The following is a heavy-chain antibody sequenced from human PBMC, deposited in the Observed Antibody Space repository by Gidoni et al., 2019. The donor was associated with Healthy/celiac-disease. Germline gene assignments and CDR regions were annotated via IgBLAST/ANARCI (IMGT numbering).Heavy chain of an antibody. V-gene: IGHV3-23*01. D-gene: IGHD6-13*01. J-gene: IGHJ3*02. CDR3: AKSKGAAADAFVI. CDR1: GFPFSSYA. CDR2: ISGSGGST. Sequence: EVQLLESGGGLVQPGGLLRLSCAASGFPFSSYAMSWVRQAPGQGLEWVSAISGSGGSTYYADSVKGRFTISRDNSKNTLYLQMNSLRAEDTAVYYCAKSKGAAADAFVIWGQGTMVTVSS.